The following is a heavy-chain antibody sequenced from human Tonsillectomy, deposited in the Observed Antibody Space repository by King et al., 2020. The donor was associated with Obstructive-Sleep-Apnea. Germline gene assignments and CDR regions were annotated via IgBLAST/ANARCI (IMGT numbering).Heavy chain of an antibody. CDR2: IYYSGST. V-gene: IGHV4-30-4*01. CDR3: ARGPFNYYGSGMEELDV. J-gene: IGHJ6*02. CDR1: GGSISSGDYY. D-gene: IGHD3-10*01. Sequence: VQLQESGPGLVKPSQTLSLTCTVSGGSISSGDYYWSWIRQPPGKGLEWIGYIYYSGSTYYNPSLKSRVTISVDTSKNQFSLKLSSVTAADTAVYYCARGPFNYYGSGMEELDVWGQGTTVTVSS.